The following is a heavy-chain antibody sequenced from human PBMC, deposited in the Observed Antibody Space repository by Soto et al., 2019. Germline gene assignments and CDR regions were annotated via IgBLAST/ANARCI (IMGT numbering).Heavy chain of an antibody. CDR3: ARSAYCGGDCPPYFDY. CDR1: GGTFSSYT. J-gene: IGHJ4*02. V-gene: IGHV1-69*02. Sequence: QVQLVQSGAEVKKPGSSVKVSCKASGGTFSSYTISWVRQAPGQGLEWMGRIIPILGIANYAQKFQGRVTITADKSTSTAYMELSSLRSEDTAVYYCARSAYCGGDCPPYFDYWGQGTLVTVSS. D-gene: IGHD2-21*02. CDR2: IIPILGIA.